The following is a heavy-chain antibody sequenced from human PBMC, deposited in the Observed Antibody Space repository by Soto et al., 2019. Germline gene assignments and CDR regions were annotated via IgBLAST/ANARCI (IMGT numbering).Heavy chain of an antibody. CDR1: GGSISSSSYY. J-gene: IGHJ4*02. D-gene: IGHD3-22*01. CDR3: ASLPLLSDDYDSSGSRPGYFDY. CDR2: IYYSGST. V-gene: IGHV4-39*01. Sequence: SETLSLTCTVSGGSISSSSYYWGWIRQPPGKGLEWIGSIYYSGSTYYNPSLKSRVTISVDTSKSQFSLKLSSVTAADTAVYYCASLPLLSDDYDSSGSRPGYFDYWGQGTLVTVSS.